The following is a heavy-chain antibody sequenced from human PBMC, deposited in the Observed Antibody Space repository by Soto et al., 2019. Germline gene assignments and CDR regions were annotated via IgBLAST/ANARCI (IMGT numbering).Heavy chain of an antibody. J-gene: IGHJ6*02. CDR1: GCTFSSYG. D-gene: IGHD2-2*01. CDR2: IGENGTTT. Sequence: GGPLRLSCAASGCTFSSYGMHWVRQAPGKGLEWVSLIGENGTTTYYADSVKGRFTISRDNSGNTLFLEMYSLRAEDTAVYYCARYIPGVRYYGMDVWGQGTMVTVSS. CDR3: ARYIPGVRYYGMDV. V-gene: IGHV3-33*01.